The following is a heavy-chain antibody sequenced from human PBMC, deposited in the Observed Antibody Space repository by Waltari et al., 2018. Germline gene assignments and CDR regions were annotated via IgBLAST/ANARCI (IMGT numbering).Heavy chain of an antibody. CDR1: RGSISSYH. V-gene: IGHV4-59*08. J-gene: IGHJ3*02. Sequence: QVQLQESGPGLVKPSETLSLTCTVSRGSISSYHGSWIRHPPGKGLAWIGYIYYSGSTNYNPSLKSRVTISVDTSKNQFSLKLSSVTAADTAVYYCARHALRRSYYYDSSGYAFDIWGQGTMVTVSS. D-gene: IGHD3-22*01. CDR3: ARHALRRSYYYDSSGYAFDI. CDR2: IYYSGST.